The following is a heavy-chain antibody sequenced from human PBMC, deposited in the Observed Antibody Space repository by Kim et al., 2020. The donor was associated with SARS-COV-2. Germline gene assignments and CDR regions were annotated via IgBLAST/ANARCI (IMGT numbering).Heavy chain of an antibody. CDR1: GYTFTSYW. CDR3: ARRNQYGMDV. CDR2: ISPGDSDT. Sequence: GESLKISCKGSGYTFTSYWIGWVRQMPGKGREWMGTISPGDSDTRYSPSFQGQVTISADKSITTAYLQWSSLKASDTAMYYCARRNQYGMDVWGQGTTVTVSS. V-gene: IGHV5-51*01. D-gene: IGHD2-2*01. J-gene: IGHJ6*02.